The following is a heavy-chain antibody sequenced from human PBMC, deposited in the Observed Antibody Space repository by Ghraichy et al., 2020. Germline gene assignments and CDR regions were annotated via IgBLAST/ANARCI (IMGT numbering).Heavy chain of an antibody. CDR2: IAQDGSDE. CDR3: AGGGVTSSWSLDWHHGMDV. J-gene: IGHJ6*02. Sequence: GGSLRLSCEASGFIFGNYWMSWVRQAPGKGLEWVANIAQDGSDEDYMDSVRGRFTISRDNAKYSLYLQMSSLRAEDTAVYYCAGGGVTSSWSLDWHHGMDVRGQGTTVSVSS. CDR1: GFIFGNYW. D-gene: IGHD6-6*01. V-gene: IGHV3-7*03.